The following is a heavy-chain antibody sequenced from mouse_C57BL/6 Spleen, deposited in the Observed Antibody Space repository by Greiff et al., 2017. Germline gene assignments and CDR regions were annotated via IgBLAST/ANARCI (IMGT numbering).Heavy chain of an antibody. D-gene: IGHD1-1*01. CDR3: ARATTVVENWYFDV. CDR2: IYPRSGNT. V-gene: IGHV1-81*01. J-gene: IGHJ1*03. CDR1: GYTFTSYG. Sequence: QVQLKQSGAELARPGASVKLSCKASGYTFTSYGISWVKQRTGQGLEWIGEIYPRSGNTYYNEKFKGKATLTADKSSSTAYMELRSLTSEDSAVYFCARATTVVENWYFDVWGTGTTVTVSS.